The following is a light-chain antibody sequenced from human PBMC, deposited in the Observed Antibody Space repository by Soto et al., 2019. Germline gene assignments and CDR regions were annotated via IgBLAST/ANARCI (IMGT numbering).Light chain of an antibody. J-gene: IGLJ3*02. CDR3: SSYAGSNNIWV. CDR2: EVS. CDR1: SSDVGGYNY. V-gene: IGLV2-8*01. Sequence: HSALTQPPSASGSPGQSVTISCTGTSSDVGGYNYVSWYQQHPGKAPKVMIYEVSKRPSGVPDRFSGSKSGHTASLTVSGLQAEDEADYYCSSYAGSNNIWVFGGGTKLTVL.